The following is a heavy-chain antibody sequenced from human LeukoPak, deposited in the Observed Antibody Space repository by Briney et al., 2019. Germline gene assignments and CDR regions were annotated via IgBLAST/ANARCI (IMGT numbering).Heavy chain of an antibody. J-gene: IGHJ4*02. D-gene: IGHD6-19*01. CDR1: GFTFSSYW. CDR3: ARDLTQWLVRGVDY. Sequence: PGGSLRLSCAASGFTFSSYWMSWVRQAPGKGLEWVANIKQDGSEKYYVDSVKGRFTISGDNAKNSLYLQMNSLRAEDTAVYYCARDLTQWLVRGVDYWGQGTLVTVSS. V-gene: IGHV3-7*03. CDR2: IKQDGSEK.